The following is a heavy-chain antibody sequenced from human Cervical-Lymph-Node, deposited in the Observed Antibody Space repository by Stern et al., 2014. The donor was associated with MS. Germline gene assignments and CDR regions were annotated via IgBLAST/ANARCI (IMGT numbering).Heavy chain of an antibody. Sequence: QVQLVESGGGVVQPGRSLRLSCAASGFNFSTYSMHWVRQAPGKGVEWVAIMSNDGSKKYYAASVKGRFTISRDNPKNTLYLQMNTLRPEDTAVYYCAKICSSTTSNGVDYWGQGTLVIVSS. CDR3: AKICSSTTSNGVDY. CDR1: GFNFSTYS. J-gene: IGHJ4*02. CDR2: MSNDGSKK. D-gene: IGHD2-2*01. V-gene: IGHV3-30*18.